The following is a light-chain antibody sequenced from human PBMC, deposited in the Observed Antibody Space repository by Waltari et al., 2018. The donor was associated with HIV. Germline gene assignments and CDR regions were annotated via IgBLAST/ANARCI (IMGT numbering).Light chain of an antibody. Sequence: QSVLTQSPSVSEAPGQSVTISCSGSNSNIGSHAVTWYRQSPGKPPRLLVYHDDLILSGVSDRLSASKSGTSASLAINDLQSEDESLYYCATWDDGLNALLFGGGTKVTVL. V-gene: IGLV1-36*01. CDR1: NSNIGSHA. J-gene: IGLJ2*01. CDR2: HDD. CDR3: ATWDDGLNALL.